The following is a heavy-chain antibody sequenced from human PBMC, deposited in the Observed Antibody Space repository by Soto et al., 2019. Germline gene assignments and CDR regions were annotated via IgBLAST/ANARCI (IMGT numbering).Heavy chain of an antibody. CDR3: ARSVATGTRKGEYGYYYYGMDV. V-gene: IGHV1-2*04. J-gene: IGHJ6*02. CDR1: GYTFTGYY. D-gene: IGHD1-1*01. CDR2: INPNSGGT. Sequence: EASVKVSCKASGYTFTGYYIHWVRQAPGQGLEWMGWINPNSGGTNYAQKFQGWVTMTRDTSISTAYMELSRLRSDDTAVYYCARSVATGTRKGEYGYYYYGMDVWGQGTTVTVSS.